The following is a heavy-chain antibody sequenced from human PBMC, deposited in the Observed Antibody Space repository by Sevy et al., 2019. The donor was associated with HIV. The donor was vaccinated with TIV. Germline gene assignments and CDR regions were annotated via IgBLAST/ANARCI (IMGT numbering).Heavy chain of an antibody. J-gene: IGHJ6*03. CDR3: ASLSPFYHSMDV. Sequence: SETLSLTCGVSGGSISSISNYWGWIRQPPGRELEWIGSLYYEGTTYYNPSLQSRVRISGNTSKNLFSLDLTSVTAADTAAYYCASLSPFYHSMDVWGKGTTVTVSS. V-gene: IGHV4-39*01. CDR2: LYYEGTT. CDR1: GGSISSISNY.